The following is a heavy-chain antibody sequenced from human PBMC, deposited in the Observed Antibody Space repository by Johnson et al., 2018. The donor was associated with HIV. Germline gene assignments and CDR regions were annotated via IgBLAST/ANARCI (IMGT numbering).Heavy chain of an antibody. Sequence: QMQLVVSGGGLVQPGGSLRLSCAASGFTVSSNYMSWVRQAPGKGLEWVSYISSSGSTIYYADSVKGRFTISRDNAKNSLYLQMNSLRVEDTAVYYCARDPRVPVPVGYDAFDIWGQGRMVTVFS. D-gene: IGHD1-26*01. V-gene: IGHV3-11*01. CDR3: ARDPRVPVPVGYDAFDI. CDR2: ISSSGSTI. CDR1: GFTVSSNY. J-gene: IGHJ3*02.